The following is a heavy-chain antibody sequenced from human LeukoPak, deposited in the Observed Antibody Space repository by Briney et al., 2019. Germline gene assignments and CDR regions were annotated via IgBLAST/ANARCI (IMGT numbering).Heavy chain of an antibody. CDR1: GFSFSVNS. CDR3: AKVGTVNQYGSGDFDL. D-gene: IGHD3-10*01. J-gene: IGHJ4*02. Sequence: GGSLRLSCAASGFSFSVNSMNWVRQAPGKGLEWVSAITGSSTSIRYADSVRGRFTISRDNAKSSVYLEMNSLRVEDTAVYYCAKVGTVNQYGSGDFDLWGQGSLVTVSS. V-gene: IGHV3-21*03. CDR2: ITGSSTSI.